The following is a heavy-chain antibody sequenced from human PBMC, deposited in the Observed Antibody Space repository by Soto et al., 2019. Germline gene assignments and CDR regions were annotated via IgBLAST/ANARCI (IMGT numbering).Heavy chain of an antibody. D-gene: IGHD5-18*01. CDR1: GGSISSSNW. J-gene: IGHJ4*02. CDR2: IYHSGST. CDR3: ARRYGSCFDY. V-gene: IGHV4-4*02. Sequence: SETLSLTCAVSGGSISSSNWWSWVRQPPGKGLEWIGEIYHSGSTNYNPSLKSRVTISVDTSKNQFSLKLSSVTAADTAVYYCARRYGSCFDYWGQGTLVTVFS.